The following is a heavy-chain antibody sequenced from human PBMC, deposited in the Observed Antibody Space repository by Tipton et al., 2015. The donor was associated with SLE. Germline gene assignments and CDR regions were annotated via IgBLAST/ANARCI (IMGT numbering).Heavy chain of an antibody. CDR3: ARGRFDP. CDR1: GFTFSSHW. J-gene: IGHJ5*02. Sequence: SLRLSCAASGFTFSSHWMYWVRQAPGKGLVWVSRISRDGSKTYYADSVEGRFTISRDNAKDSLYLQINSLRAEDTAVYYCARGRFDPWGQGTLVTVSS. CDR2: ISRDGSKT. V-gene: IGHV3-74*01.